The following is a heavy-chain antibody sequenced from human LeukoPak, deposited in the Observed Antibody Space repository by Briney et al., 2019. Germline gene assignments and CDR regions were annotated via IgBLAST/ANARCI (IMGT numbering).Heavy chain of an antibody. V-gene: IGHV3-23*01. J-gene: IGHJ6*02. CDR2: ISGSGGST. CDR1: GFTFSSYS. CDR3: AKSSSGVSPYYGMDV. Sequence: GGSLRLSCAASGFTFSSYSMNWVRQAPGKGLEWVSAISGSGGSTYYADSVKGRFTISRDNSKNTLYLQMNSLRAEDTAVYYCAKSSSGVSPYYGMDVWGQGTTVTVSS.